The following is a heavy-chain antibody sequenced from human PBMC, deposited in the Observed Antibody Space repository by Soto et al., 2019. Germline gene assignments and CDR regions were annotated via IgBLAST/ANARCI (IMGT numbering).Heavy chain of an antibody. Sequence: SETLSLTCTVSGGSISSGGYYWSWIRQHPGKGLEWIGYIYYSGSTYYNPSLKSRVTISVDTSKNQFSLKLSSVTAADTAVYYCARENYYGSGNFDYWGQGILVTVSS. V-gene: IGHV4-31*03. J-gene: IGHJ4*02. CDR2: IYYSGST. CDR3: ARENYYGSGNFDY. CDR1: GGSISSGGYY. D-gene: IGHD3-10*01.